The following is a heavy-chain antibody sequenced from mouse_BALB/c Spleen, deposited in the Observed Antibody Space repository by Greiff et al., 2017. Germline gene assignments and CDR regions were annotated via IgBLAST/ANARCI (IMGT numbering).Heavy chain of an antibody. V-gene: IGHV5-15*02. D-gene: IGHD4-1*01. CDR1: GFTFSDYG. CDR3: ARVNWAYYFDY. CDR2: ISNLAYSI. Sequence: DVHLVESGGGLVQPGGSRKLSCAASGFTFSDYGMAWVRQAPGKGPEWVAFISNLAYSIYYADTVTGRFTISRENAKNTLYLEMSSLRSEDTAMYYCARVNWAYYFDYWGQGTTLTVSS. J-gene: IGHJ2*01.